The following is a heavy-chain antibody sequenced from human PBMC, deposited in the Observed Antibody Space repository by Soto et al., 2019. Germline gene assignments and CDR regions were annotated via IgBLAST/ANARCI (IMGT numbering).Heavy chain of an antibody. J-gene: IGHJ4*02. CDR2: ISGSGGST. CDR3: AHCSSTSCYMPRANYFDY. V-gene: IGHV3-23*01. Sequence: EVQLLESGGGLVQPGGSLRLSCAASGFTFSSYAMSWVRQAPGKGLEWVSAISGSGGSTYYADSVKGRFTISRDNSKNTLYLQMNGLRAEDTAVYYCAHCSSTSCYMPRANYFDYWGQGTLVTVSS. D-gene: IGHD2-2*02. CDR1: GFTFSSYA.